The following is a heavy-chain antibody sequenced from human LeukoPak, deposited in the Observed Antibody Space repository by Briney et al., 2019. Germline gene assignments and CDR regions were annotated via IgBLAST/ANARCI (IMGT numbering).Heavy chain of an antibody. CDR3: AGTGGY. V-gene: IGHV3-23*01. D-gene: IGHD4-23*01. Sequence: QPGGSLPLSCAASGFTFSSYAMSCVRQARGKGLEWVSASSGSRGSTYDPDSGKGRFTNSRDNSKNTLYLQMNSLRAEDTAVYYCAGTGGYWGQGTLVTVSS. J-gene: IGHJ4*02. CDR2: SSGSRGST. CDR1: GFTFSSYA.